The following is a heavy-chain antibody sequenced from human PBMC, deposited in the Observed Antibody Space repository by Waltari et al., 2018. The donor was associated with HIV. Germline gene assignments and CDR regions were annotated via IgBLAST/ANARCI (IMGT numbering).Heavy chain of an antibody. CDR3: ARIEHYYDSSGGMDV. V-gene: IGHV4-31*03. J-gene: IGHJ6*02. CDR1: GGSISSGGYY. Sequence: QVQLQESGPGLVKPSQTLSLTCTVSGGSISSGGYYWSWIRPPPGKGLEWIGYIYYSGSTYYNPSLKSRVTISVDTSKNQFSLKLSSVTAADTAVYYCARIEHYYDSSGGMDVWGQGTTVTVSS. D-gene: IGHD3-22*01. CDR2: IYYSGST.